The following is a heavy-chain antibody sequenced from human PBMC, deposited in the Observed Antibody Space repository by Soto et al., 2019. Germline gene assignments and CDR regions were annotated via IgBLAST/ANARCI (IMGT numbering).Heavy chain of an antibody. Sequence: SAPLSLTSALDGGPFRAYYWAWIRHRPREGVEWIGENDHSGNTNYKPSLKRRVTISVDTSKKQFSLKLSSVTAADTAVYYCALVSRLRRFGDLMGCLYVDLWGRASLV. D-gene: IGHD3-10*01. V-gene: IGHV4-34*01. J-gene: IGHJ2*01. CDR1: GGPFRAYY. CDR3: ALVSRLRRFGDLMGCLYVDL. CDR2: NDHSGNT.